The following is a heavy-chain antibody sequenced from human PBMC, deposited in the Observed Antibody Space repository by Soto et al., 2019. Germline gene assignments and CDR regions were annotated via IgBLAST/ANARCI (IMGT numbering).Heavy chain of an antibody. CDR2: FRTSGDGGTT. Sequence: EVQLLESGGGLVQPGGSLRLSCAASGFTFSSYSMSWVRQAPGKGLEWVSGFRTSGDGGTTYYADSVKGRFTISRDNSKSMVFLQMNSLRAEDTAIYYCAKKVNSGPGSQYFDYWGQGTLVTVSS. V-gene: IGHV3-23*01. J-gene: IGHJ4*02. D-gene: IGHD3-10*01. CDR1: GFTFSSYS. CDR3: AKKVNSGPGSQYFDY.